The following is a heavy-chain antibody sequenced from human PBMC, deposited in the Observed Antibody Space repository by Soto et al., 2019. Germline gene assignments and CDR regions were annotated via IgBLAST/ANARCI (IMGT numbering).Heavy chain of an antibody. J-gene: IGHJ4*02. CDR1: GFTFSIYS. CDR2: FRSGGDDGTT. CDR3: AKKVNSGPGSQYFDY. Sequence: GSLRLSCAASGFTFSIYSMSWVRQAPGKGLEWVSGFRSGGDDGTTHYADSVKGRFTISRDNSKNTLFLQMDSLRAEDTAIYYCAKKVNSGPGSQYFDYWGQGTLVTVSS. D-gene: IGHD3-10*01. V-gene: IGHV3-23*01.